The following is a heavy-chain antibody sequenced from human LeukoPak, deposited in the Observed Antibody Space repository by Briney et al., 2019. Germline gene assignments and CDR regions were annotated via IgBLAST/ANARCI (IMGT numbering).Heavy chain of an antibody. CDR1: GYTFTGYY. J-gene: IGHJ4*02. CDR3: ARGSGYYFYFDY. V-gene: IGHV1-2*02. D-gene: IGHD3-22*01. CDR2: INPNSGGT. Sequence: ASVKVSCKASGYTFTGYYMHWVRQAPGQGLEWMGWINPNSGGTNYAQKFQGRVTMTRDTSISTAYMELSRPRSDDTAVYYCARGSGYYFYFDYWGQGTLVTVSS.